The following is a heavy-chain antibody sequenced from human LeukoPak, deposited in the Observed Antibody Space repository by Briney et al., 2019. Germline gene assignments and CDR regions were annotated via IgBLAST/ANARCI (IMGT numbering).Heavy chain of an antibody. CDR1: GYSISSGYY. D-gene: IGHD6-19*01. V-gene: IGHV4-38-2*02. CDR3: ARGYSSGWPPGAFDI. CDR2: IYHSGST. J-gene: IGHJ3*02. Sequence: PSETLSLTCTVSGYSISSGYYWGWIRQPPGKGLEWIGSIYHSGSTYYNPSLKSRVTISVDTSKNQFFLKLSSVTAADTAVYYCARGYSSGWPPGAFDIWGQGTMVTVSS.